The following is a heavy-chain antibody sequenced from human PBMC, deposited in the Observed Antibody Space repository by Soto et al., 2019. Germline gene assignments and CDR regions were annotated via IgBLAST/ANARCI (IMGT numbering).Heavy chain of an antibody. J-gene: IGHJ5*02. V-gene: IGHV1-69*01. D-gene: IGHD2-15*01. CDR2: GSA. CDR3: ARERPLDIAWFDP. CDR1: GGTFSIYT. Sequence: QVQLVQSGAEVKKPGCSVKVSCNASGGTFSIYTISWVRQAPGQGLERRGGSANSAQQFQGRLTVTADESTRMVSLELSSLTSEDRAVYYCARERPLDIAWFDPWGQGTLVSVSS.